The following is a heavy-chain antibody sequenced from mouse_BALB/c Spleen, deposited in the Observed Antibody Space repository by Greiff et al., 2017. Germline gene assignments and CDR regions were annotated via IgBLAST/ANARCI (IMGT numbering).Heavy chain of an antibody. D-gene: IGHD2-3*01. J-gene: IGHJ1*01. CDR2: IYPGDGDT. CDR3: ARWDGYPWYFDV. V-gene: IGHV1-82*01. Sequence: VKLVESGPELVKPGASVKISCKASGYAFSSSWMNWVKQRPGQGLEWIGRIYPGDGDTNYNGKFKGKATLTADKSSSTAYMQLSSLTSVDSAVYFCARWDGYPWYFDVWGAGTTVTVSS. CDR1: GYAFSSSW.